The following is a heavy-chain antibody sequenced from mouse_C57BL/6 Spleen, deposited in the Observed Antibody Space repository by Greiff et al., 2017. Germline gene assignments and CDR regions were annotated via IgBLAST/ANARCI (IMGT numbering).Heavy chain of an antibody. D-gene: IGHD2-1*01. J-gene: IGHJ2*01. CDR1: GFTFSDYG. CDR2: ISSGSSTI. Sequence: VQLKESGGGLVKPGGSLKLSCAASGFTFSDYGMHWVRQAPEKGLEWVAYISSGSSTIYSAATVKGRFTISRDNAKNTLFLQMARLRAEDTAMYYCGRGYGNLYFDYWGQGTTVTVSS. V-gene: IGHV5-17*01. CDR3: GRGYGNLYFDY.